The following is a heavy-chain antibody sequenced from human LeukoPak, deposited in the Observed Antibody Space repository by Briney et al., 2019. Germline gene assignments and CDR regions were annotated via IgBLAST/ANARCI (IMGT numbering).Heavy chain of an antibody. Sequence: PGRSMRLSCVASGFIFSHYCMHCVSPAPVKGLEWVAVIWSDGSNRFYAGSVKGRFTISRDNAQNTVFLQKNSLRAEDTAMYYFARDAQRGFDYSNSLKYWGHGILVTVSS. CDR2: IWSDGSNR. J-gene: IGHJ4*01. V-gene: IGHV3-33*01. CDR3: ARDAQRGFDYSNSLKY. CDR1: GFIFSHYC. D-gene: IGHD4-11*01.